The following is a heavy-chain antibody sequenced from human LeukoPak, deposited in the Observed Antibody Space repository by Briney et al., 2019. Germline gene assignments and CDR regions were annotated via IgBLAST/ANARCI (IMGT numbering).Heavy chain of an antibody. CDR1: GFTFSSYE. D-gene: IGHD3-10*01. CDR2: ISTSGSTI. J-gene: IGHJ3*01. V-gene: IGHV3-48*03. CDR3: AKGIGRTGSSGNLDFRRSVGWDAFDV. Sequence: PGGSLRLSCAASGFTFSSYEMNWVRQAPGKGLDWVSYISTSGSTIYYADSVKGRFSISRDNSKNTVYLQMNSLRAEDTAVYFCAKGIGRTGSSGNLDFRRSVGWDAFDVWGQGTLVTVSS.